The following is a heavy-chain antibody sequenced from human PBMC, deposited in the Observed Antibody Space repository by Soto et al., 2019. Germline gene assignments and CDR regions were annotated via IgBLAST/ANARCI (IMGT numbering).Heavy chain of an antibody. CDR1: GFTFTSSA. D-gene: IGHD2-21*01. V-gene: IGHV1-58*01. J-gene: IGHJ4*03. CDR3: AADDQFLRPQRYSHSVIDC. Sequence: PVKPHCTPSGFTFTSSAGQWVRQARGQRLEWIGWIVVGSGNTNYAQKFQERVTITRDMSTSTAYMELSSLRSEDTAVYYCAADDQFLRPQRYSHSVIDCCGQGTPVPLAS. CDR2: IVVGSGNT.